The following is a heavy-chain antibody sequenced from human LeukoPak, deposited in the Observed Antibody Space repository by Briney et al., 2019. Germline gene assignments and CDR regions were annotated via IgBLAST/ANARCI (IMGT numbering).Heavy chain of an antibody. V-gene: IGHV1-24*01. Sequence: GASVKVSCKVSGYTLTELSMHWVRQAPGKRLEWMGGFDPEDGETIYAQKFQGRVTMTEDTSTDTAYMELGSLRSEDTAVYYCAKDLGSSVITARPNAAFDVWGQGTMVTVSS. J-gene: IGHJ3*01. CDR2: FDPEDGET. CDR1: GYTLTELS. D-gene: IGHD6-6*01. CDR3: AKDLGSSVITARPNAAFDV.